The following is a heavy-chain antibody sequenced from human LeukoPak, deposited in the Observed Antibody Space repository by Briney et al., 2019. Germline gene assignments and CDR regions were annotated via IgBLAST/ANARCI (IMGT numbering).Heavy chain of an antibody. Sequence: SQTLSLTCAISGDSVSSNSAAWNWIRQSPSRGLEWLGRTYYRSKWYKDYAVSVKSRITINPDTSKNQFSLQLNSVTPEDTAVYYCARDEGYCSGGSCYNWFDPWGQGTLVTVSS. CDR1: GDSVSSNSAA. V-gene: IGHV6-1*01. D-gene: IGHD2-15*01. CDR2: TYYRSKWYK. J-gene: IGHJ5*02. CDR3: ARDEGYCSGGSCYNWFDP.